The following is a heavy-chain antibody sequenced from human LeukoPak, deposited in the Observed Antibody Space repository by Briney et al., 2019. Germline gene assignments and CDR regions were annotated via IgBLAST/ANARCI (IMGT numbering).Heavy chain of an antibody. CDR1: GFTFSDYT. CDR3: ARGLHDRSWYGAH. V-gene: IGHV3-30*04. Sequence: GGSLRLSGAASGFTFSDYTMQWVRQAPGKGLEWVALLPPDGSYQYYTDSLKGRFTISRDNFKNALYLQMNSLRLEDTAVYYCARGLHDRSWYGAHWGQGTLLSVSS. CDR2: LPPDGSYQ. J-gene: IGHJ4*02. D-gene: IGHD6-13*01.